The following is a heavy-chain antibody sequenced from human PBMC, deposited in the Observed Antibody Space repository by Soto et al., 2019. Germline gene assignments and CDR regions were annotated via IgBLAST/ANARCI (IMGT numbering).Heavy chain of an antibody. J-gene: IGHJ4*02. D-gene: IGHD3-16*01. CDR2: IWYDGSSE. Sequence: QVQLVESAGGVVQPGRSLRLSCAASGFTFSSYGMHWVRQAPGKGLEWVAVIWYDGSSEYYAGSVKGRFTIFRDNSKNEVYFQMEHLRAEERAGNLRGGGRGGFDWGQGTLVTVSS. CDR3: GGGRGGFD. CDR1: GFTFSSYG. V-gene: IGHV3-33*01.